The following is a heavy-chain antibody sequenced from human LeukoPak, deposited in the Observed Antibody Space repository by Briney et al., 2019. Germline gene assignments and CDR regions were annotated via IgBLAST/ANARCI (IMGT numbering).Heavy chain of an antibody. CDR1: GFTFSDYY. Sequence: GGSLRLSCAASGFTFSDYYMSWIRQAPGKGLEWVSTISTSSSYIYYADSLKGRFTISRDNAKNSLYLQMNSLRAEDTAVYYCARDPFYYYDSSGYDDYWGQGTLVTVSS. CDR2: ISTSSSYI. CDR3: ARDPFYYYDSSGYDDY. D-gene: IGHD3-22*01. V-gene: IGHV3-11*06. J-gene: IGHJ4*02.